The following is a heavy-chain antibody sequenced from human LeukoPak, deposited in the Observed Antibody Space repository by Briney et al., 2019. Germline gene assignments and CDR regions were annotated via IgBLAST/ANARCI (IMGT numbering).Heavy chain of an antibody. V-gene: IGHV4-59*01. CDR3: AREHFSANYFFYYMDV. CDR2: IDHSGST. Sequence: SETLSLTCTVSGGSFSRYFWTWIRQTPGKGLEWIGYIDHSGSTNYSPSLQSRVTISIDTSKNQFSLKLNSVTAADTAVYYCAREHFSANYFFYYMDVWGTGTTVTVSS. D-gene: IGHD3-3*02. J-gene: IGHJ6*03. CDR1: GGSFSRYF.